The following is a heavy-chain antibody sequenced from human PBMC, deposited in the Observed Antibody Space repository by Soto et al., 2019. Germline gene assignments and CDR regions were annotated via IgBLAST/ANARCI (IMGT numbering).Heavy chain of an antibody. J-gene: IGHJ4*02. CDR1: GFMFSAYW. V-gene: IGHV3-7*01. CDR2: IHGDGGKI. Sequence: GGSLRLSCAASGFMFSAYWMSWVRQAPGKGLEWVANIHGDGGKIYYVDSVKGRFTISRDNAKRSLYLQMNSLRAEDTAVYYCARDFYGGYTYGPGGYWGQGALVTVSS. D-gene: IGHD5-18*01. CDR3: ARDFYGGYTYGPGGY.